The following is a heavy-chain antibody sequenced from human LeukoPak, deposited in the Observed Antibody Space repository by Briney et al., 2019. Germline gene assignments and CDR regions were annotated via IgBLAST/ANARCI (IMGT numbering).Heavy chain of an antibody. CDR1: GFTFSSYA. Sequence: GGSLRLSCAASGFTFSSYAMSWVRQAPGKGLEWVSAISGSGGSTYYADSVKGRFTISRDNSKNTLYLQMNSLRAEDTAAYYCARTTTYYDILTGYHTLWYFDYWGQGTLVTVSS. V-gene: IGHV3-23*01. CDR2: ISGSGGST. CDR3: ARTTTYYDILTGYHTLWYFDY. J-gene: IGHJ4*02. D-gene: IGHD3-9*01.